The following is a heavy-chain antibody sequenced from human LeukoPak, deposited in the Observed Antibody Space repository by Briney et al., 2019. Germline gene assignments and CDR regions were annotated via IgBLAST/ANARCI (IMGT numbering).Heavy chain of an antibody. CDR3: ARRSYGDYYFDY. V-gene: IGHV3-48*01. CDR1: GFTFSTYS. J-gene: IGHJ4*02. D-gene: IGHD4-17*01. Sequence: QPGGSLRLSCAASGFTFSTYSMNWVRQAPGKGTEWVSYISSSGTTISYADSVKGRFTISRDNVKSSLYLQTNSLRAEDTAVYYCARRSYGDYYFDYWGQGILVTVSS. CDR2: ISSSGTTI.